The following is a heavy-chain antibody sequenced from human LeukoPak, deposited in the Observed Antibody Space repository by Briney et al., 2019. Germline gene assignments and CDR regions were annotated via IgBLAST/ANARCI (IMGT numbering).Heavy chain of an antibody. CDR3: AKDRTSMVRGVIFDY. J-gene: IGHJ4*02. Sequence: GGSLRLSCAASGFTFSSYGMHWVRQAPGKGLEWVAVIWYDGSNKYYADSVKGRFTISRDNSKNTLYLQMNSLRAEDTVVYYCAKDRTSMVRGVIFDYWGQGTLVTVSS. CDR1: GFTFSSYG. CDR2: IWYDGSNK. V-gene: IGHV3-33*06. D-gene: IGHD3-10*01.